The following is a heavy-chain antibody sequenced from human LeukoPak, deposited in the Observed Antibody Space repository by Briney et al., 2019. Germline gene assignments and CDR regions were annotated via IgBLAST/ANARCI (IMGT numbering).Heavy chain of an antibody. D-gene: IGHD3-16*01. CDR2: IKQDGTKI. Sequence: PGGSLRLSCAVSGFTFNTYWMSWVRQAPGKGLEWVANIKQDGTKIYYVDSVKGRFTISRDNAKNTLYLQMDSLRAEDTAVYYCTRRGMALDAFDVWGQGTMVTVSS. J-gene: IGHJ3*01. CDR3: TRRGMALDAFDV. CDR1: GFTFNTYW. V-gene: IGHV3-7*01.